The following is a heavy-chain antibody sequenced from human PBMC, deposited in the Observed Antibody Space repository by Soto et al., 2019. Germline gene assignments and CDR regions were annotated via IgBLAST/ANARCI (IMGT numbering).Heavy chain of an antibody. V-gene: IGHV1-8*01. CDR3: ARLGYCSGGSCRRGNWFDP. Sequence: ASVKVSCKASGDTFTSYEINWVRQATGQGLEWMGWMNPNSGNTGYAQKFQGRVTMTRNTSISTGYMEPSSLRSEDTAVYYCARLGYCSGGSCRRGNWFDPWGQGTLVTVSS. CDR1: GDTFTSYE. D-gene: IGHD2-15*01. J-gene: IGHJ5*02. CDR2: MNPNSGNT.